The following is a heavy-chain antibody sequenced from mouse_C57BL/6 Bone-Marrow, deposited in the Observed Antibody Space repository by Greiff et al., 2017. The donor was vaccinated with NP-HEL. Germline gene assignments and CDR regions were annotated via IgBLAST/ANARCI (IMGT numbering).Heavy chain of an antibody. CDR1: GFTFSDYY. J-gene: IGHJ4*01. D-gene: IGHD2-4*01. CDR3: VREGGLRRRTYAMDY. CDR2: INYDGSST. V-gene: IGHV5-16*01. Sequence: EVHLVESEGGLVQPGSSMKLSCTASGFTFSDYYMAWVRQVPEKGLEWVANINYDGSSTYYLDYLKSRFIFPRDNAKNILYLQMSSLKSEDTTTYYCVREGGLRRRTYAMDYWGQGTSVTVSS.